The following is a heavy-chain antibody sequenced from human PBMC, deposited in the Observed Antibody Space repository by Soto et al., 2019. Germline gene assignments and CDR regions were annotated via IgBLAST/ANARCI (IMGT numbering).Heavy chain of an antibody. CDR1: GDTFTAYY. D-gene: IGHD3-10*01. V-gene: IGHV1-2*02. Sequence: QVQLVQSGAEVKKPGASVKVSCRPSGDTFTAYYIHWVRQAPGQWLEWMGWVDPNSGGTRDAQNYQGSVTMTRDTSTSTVYMEMNWQRSDDTALYYCARDNYGHLDYWGQGTLVTVSS. CDR2: VDPNSGGT. J-gene: IGHJ4*02. CDR3: ARDNYGHLDY.